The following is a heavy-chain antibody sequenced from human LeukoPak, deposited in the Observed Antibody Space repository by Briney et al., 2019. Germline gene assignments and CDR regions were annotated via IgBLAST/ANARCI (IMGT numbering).Heavy chain of an antibody. V-gene: IGHV1-2*02. J-gene: IGHJ4*02. D-gene: IGHD3-22*01. CDR1: GHTFTGYY. CDR3: ARDDSSGYYYSFDY. Sequence: GASVKVSCKASGHTFTGYYMHWVRQAPGQGLEWVGWINPNSGGTNYAQKFQGRVTMTRDTSISTAYMELSRLRSDDTAVYYCARDDSSGYYYSFDYWGQGTLVTVSS. CDR2: INPNSGGT.